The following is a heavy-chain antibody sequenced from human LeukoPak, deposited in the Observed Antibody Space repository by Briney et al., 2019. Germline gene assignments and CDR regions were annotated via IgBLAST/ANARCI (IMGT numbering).Heavy chain of an antibody. Sequence: GGSLRLSCAASGFTVSSNYMSWVRQAPGKGLEWVSVIYSGGSTYYADSVKGRFTISRDNSKNTLYLQMNSLRAEDTAVYYCARVDVSGFYSPFDYGAQGTLVTVSS. J-gene: IGHJ4*02. D-gene: IGHD3-10*01. CDR2: IYSGGST. V-gene: IGHV3-53*01. CDR3: ARVDVSGFYSPFDY. CDR1: GFTVSSNY.